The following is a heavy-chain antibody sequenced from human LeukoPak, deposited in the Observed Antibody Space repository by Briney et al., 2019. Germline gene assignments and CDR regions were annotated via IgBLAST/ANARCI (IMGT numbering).Heavy chain of an antibody. D-gene: IGHD3-3*01. CDR1: GGTFSSYA. V-gene: IGHV1-69*04. CDR3: ARGPDVLRFLEWFGYYGMDV. CDR2: IIPILGIA. J-gene: IGHJ6*02. Sequence: SVKVSCKASGGTFSSYAISWVRQAPGQGLEWMGRIIPILGIANYAQKFQGRVTITADKSTSTAYMELSSLSSEDTAVYYCARGPDVLRFLEWFGYYGMDVWGQGTTVTVSS.